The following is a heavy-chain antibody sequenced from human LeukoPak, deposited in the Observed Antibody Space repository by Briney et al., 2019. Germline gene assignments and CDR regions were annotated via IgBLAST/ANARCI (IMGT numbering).Heavy chain of an antibody. D-gene: IGHD5-18*01. CDR3: AKDSDLTRGYSGVFDY. J-gene: IGHJ4*02. Sequence: QAGGSLRLSCAASGFTFSSYAMSGVRQAPGKGREGVSAISGSGGSTYYADSVKGRFTISRDNSKNTLYLQMNSLRAEDTAVYYCAKDSDLTRGYSGVFDYWGQGTLVTVSS. V-gene: IGHV3-23*01. CDR2: ISGSGGST. CDR1: GFTFSSYA.